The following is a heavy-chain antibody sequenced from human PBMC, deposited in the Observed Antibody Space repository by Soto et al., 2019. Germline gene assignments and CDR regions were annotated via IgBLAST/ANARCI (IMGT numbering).Heavy chain of an antibody. Sequence: ASETLSLTCAVSGGSISSSNWWSWVRQPPGKGLEWIGEIYHSGSTNYNPSLKSRVTISVDKSKNQFSLKLSSVTAADTAVYYCAREYCSSTSCSQRKRGWFDPWGQGTLVTVSS. V-gene: IGHV4-4*02. CDR3: AREYCSSTSCSQRKRGWFDP. CDR2: IYHSGST. J-gene: IGHJ5*02. CDR1: GGSISSSNW. D-gene: IGHD2-2*01.